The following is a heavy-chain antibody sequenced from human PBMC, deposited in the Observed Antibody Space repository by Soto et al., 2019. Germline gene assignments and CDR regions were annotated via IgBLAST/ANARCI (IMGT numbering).Heavy chain of an antibody. CDR3: AREDASGSSLYYYYGMDV. CDR2: ISAYNGNT. J-gene: IGHJ6*02. V-gene: IGHV1-18*01. Sequence: QVQLVQSGAEVKKPGASVKVSCKASGYTFTSYGISWVRQAPGQGLEWMGWISAYNGNTNYAQKLQGRVTMTTDTATSTAYMELRSLRSDDTAVYYCAREDASGSSLYYYYGMDVWGQGTTVTVSS. D-gene: IGHD3-22*01. CDR1: GYTFTSYG.